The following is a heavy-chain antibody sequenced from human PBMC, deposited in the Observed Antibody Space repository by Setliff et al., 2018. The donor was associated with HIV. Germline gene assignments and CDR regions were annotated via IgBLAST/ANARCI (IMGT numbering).Heavy chain of an antibody. J-gene: IGHJ4*02. CDR1: GYTFTNYY. CDR2: MSAYSGDT. Sequence: ASVKVSCKASGYTFTNYYMHWVRQAPGQGLEWMGWMSAYSGDTKYAQKIQGRVNMTRDTSTDTAYVELRSLRAEDTAMYYCVRGLGSPTYYFDYWGQGTLVTVSS. D-gene: IGHD3-9*01. CDR3: VRGLGSPTYYFDY. V-gene: IGHV1-18*04.